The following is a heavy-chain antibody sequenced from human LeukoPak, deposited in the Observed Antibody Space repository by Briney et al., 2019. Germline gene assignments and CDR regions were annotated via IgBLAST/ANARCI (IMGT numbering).Heavy chain of an antibody. J-gene: IGHJ4*02. CDR2: VSSDGTTT. Sequence: GGSLRLSCAASGFTFSSYAMHWVRQAPRKGLEWVAIVSSDGTTTYYADSVKGRFTISRDNPKNTLYLQMNSLRAEDTAAYYCAKAKWNTANSFLVKYWGQGTLVTVSS. CDR3: AKAKWNTANSFLVKY. V-gene: IGHV3-30*04. D-gene: IGHD5-18*01. CDR1: GFTFSSYA.